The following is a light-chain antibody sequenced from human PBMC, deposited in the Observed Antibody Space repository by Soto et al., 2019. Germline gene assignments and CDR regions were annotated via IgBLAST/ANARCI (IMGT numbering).Light chain of an antibody. CDR3: QQATIFPLT. Sequence: DIQMTQSPSSVSASVGDRVIITCRASQAFSNLLAWYQQKPGKAPKLLIYGASTLQGGVPSRFSGSESGTDFTLTISSLQPEDSATYYCQQATIFPLTFGRGTEVEIK. J-gene: IGKJ4*01. V-gene: IGKV1-12*01. CDR1: QAFSNL. CDR2: GAS.